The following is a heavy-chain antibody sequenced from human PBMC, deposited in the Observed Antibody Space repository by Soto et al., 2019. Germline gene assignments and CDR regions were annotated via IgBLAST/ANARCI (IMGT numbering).Heavy chain of an antibody. D-gene: IGHD1-26*01. CDR1: GFTFSSYA. J-gene: IGHJ4*02. CDR2: ISYDGSNK. CDR3: ARDPAEWELPKYYFDY. V-gene: IGHV3-30-3*01. Sequence: GGSLRLSCAASGFTFSSYAMHWVRQAPGKGLEWVAVISYDGSNKYYADSVKGRFTISRDNSKNTLYLQMNSLRAEDTAVYYCARDPAEWELPKYYFDYWGQGTLVTVSS.